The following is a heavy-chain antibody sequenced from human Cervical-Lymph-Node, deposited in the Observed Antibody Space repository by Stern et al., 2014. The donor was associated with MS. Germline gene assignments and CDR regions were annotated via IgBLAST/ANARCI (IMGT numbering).Heavy chain of an antibody. J-gene: IGHJ4*02. CDR3: ARFPASRPHVFDS. D-gene: IGHD6-13*01. Sequence: VHLVESGPGLVKPSGTLSLTCAVSGGSISSSNWWSWVRQSPGKGLEWIGESDHSGSTIYNPSLKSRLTVSVDKSKNRFSLNLSSVPAADTAVYFCARFPASRPHVFDSWGQGTLVTVSS. V-gene: IGHV4-4*02. CDR1: GGSISSSNW. CDR2: SDHSGST.